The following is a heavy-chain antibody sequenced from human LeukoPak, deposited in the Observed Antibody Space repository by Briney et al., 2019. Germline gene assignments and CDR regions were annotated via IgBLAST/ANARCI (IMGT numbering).Heavy chain of an antibody. CDR3: ARDDYGVFDAFDV. CDR2: VSKSGST. Sequence: SETLSLICTVSGGSITSHFWTWIRQAPGKGLEWVGYVSKSGSTNYNPSLQSRITTSVDTSKNQFFLKLTSMTAADTAVYFCARDDYGVFDAFDVWGQGTVVTVSS. D-gene: IGHD3-16*01. V-gene: IGHV4-4*08. CDR1: GGSITSHF. J-gene: IGHJ3*01.